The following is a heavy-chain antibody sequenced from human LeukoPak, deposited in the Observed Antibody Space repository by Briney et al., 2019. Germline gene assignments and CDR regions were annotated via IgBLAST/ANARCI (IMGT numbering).Heavy chain of an antibody. CDR3: AKVRSGDIAAALNY. V-gene: IGHV3-23*01. Sequence: GGSLRLSCAASGFTFSSYAMNWVRQAPGKGLEWVSGISGSGDNTYYADSVKGRFTISRDNSKNTLYLQMNSLRAEDTAVYYCAKVRSGDIAAALNYWGQGTLGPVSS. D-gene: IGHD6-13*01. CDR2: ISGSGDNT. J-gene: IGHJ4*02. CDR1: GFTFSSYA.